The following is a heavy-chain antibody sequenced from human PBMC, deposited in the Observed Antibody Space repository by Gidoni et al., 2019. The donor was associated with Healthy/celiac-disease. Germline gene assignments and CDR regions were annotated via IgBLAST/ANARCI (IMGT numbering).Heavy chain of an antibody. D-gene: IGHD5-18*01. CDR3: AKVLSYGGGGMDV. V-gene: IGHV3-9*01. CDR2: ISWNSGSI. CDR1: GLPFDDYA. J-gene: IGHJ6*02. Sequence: EVQLVESGGGLVQPGRSLRLSCADSGLPFDDYAMHWLRQAPGKGLEWVSGISWNSGSIGYADSVKGRFTISRDNAKNSLYLQMNSLRAEDTALYYCAKVLSYGGGGMDVWGQGTTVTVSS.